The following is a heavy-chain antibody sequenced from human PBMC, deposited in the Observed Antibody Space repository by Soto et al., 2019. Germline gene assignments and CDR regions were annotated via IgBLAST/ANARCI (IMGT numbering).Heavy chain of an antibody. CDR3: ATGQQVRMPDI. J-gene: IGHJ3*02. Sequence: GGSLRLSCAASGFTVTGRYMGWIRQPPGKGLEWISFIGSDSSHRDHTDSVKGRFTVSRDNAKNTLYLQMDSLRAEDTAVYFCATGQQVRMPDIWGQGTMVTVSS. CDR2: IGSDSSHR. V-gene: IGHV3-11*03. D-gene: IGHD2-15*01. CDR1: GFTVTGRY.